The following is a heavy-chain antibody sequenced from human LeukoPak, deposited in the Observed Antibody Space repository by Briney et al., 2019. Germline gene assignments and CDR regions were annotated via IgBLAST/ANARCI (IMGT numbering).Heavy chain of an antibody. CDR2: IYYTGST. D-gene: IGHD3-22*01. J-gene: IGHJ4*02. CDR3: ASSYFYDGNRYFDY. CDR1: GGSITSYY. Sequence: SETLSLTCNVSGGSITSYYWNWIRQPPGKGLEWIGYIYYTGSTNSNPSLKSRVTISLDTSKNQFSLKLSSATAADTGVYYCASSYFYDGNRYFDYWGQGALVTVSS. V-gene: IGHV4-59*08.